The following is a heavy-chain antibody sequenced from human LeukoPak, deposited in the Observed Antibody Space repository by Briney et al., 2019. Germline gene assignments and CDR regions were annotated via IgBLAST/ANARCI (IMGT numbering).Heavy chain of an antibody. CDR2: IYYSGST. CDR1: GGSISSGGYY. J-gene: IGHJ5*02. CDR3: ARALKAGPIQGGWFDP. D-gene: IGHD3-16*01. Sequence: PSETLSLTCTVSGGSISSGGYYWSWIRQHPGKGLEWIGYIYYSGSTYYNPSLKSRVTISVDTSKNQFSLKLSSVTAADTAVYYCARALKAGPIQGGWFDPWGQGTLVTVSS. V-gene: IGHV4-31*03.